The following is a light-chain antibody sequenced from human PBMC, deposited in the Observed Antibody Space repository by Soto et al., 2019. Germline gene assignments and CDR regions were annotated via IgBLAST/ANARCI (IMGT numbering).Light chain of an antibody. CDR2: DVS. CDR1: SSDVGGYNY. J-gene: IGLJ2*01. Sequence: QSALTQPASVSGSPGQSITISCTGTSSDVGGYNYVSWYQQHPGKAPKLMIYDVSNRPSGVSNRFSGSKSANTASLTISGLQSEDEDDYYCSSYTGSSTYVVFGGGTKPTVL. CDR3: SSYTGSSTYVV. V-gene: IGLV2-14*01.